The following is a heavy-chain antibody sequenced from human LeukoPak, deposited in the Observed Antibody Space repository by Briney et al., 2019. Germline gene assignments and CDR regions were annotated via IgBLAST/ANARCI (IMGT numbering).Heavy chain of an antibody. J-gene: IGHJ4*02. CDR1: GGSISSSSFC. D-gene: IGHD3-10*01. CDR3: ARQGRGGRFYFDY. Sequence: SETLSLTCTVSGGSISSSSFCWGRIRQPPGQGLVWIGSMCYSGTTYYNPPLKSRVTISVDTTKNQFSLRLSSVTAADTAVYYCARQGRGGRFYFDYWGQGTLVTVSS. CDR2: MCYSGTT. V-gene: IGHV4-39*01.